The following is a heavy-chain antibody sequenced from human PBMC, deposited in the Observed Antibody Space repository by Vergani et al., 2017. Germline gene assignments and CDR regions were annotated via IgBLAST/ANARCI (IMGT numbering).Heavy chain of an antibody. Sequence: EVQLVESGGGLVKPGGSVRLSCAASGFTFSSYSMNWVRQAPGKGLEWVSSISSSSSYIYYADSVKGRFTISRDNAKNSLYLQMNSLRAEDTAVYYWARDRRVGATLDFDYWGQGTLVTVSS. V-gene: IGHV3-21*01. J-gene: IGHJ4*02. CDR1: GFTFSSYS. CDR3: ARDRRVGATLDFDY. CDR2: ISSSSSYI. D-gene: IGHD1-26*01.